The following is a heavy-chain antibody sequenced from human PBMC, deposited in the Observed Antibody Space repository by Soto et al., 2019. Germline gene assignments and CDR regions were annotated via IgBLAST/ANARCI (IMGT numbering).Heavy chain of an antibody. Sequence: GGSLRLSCAASGFTFSNYAMSWVRQAPGKGLEWVSVISGSGGGTYYADSVKGRFTTSRDNSKNTLYLQMNILRAEDTAVYYCAKSPVFSAINYRWFDPWGQGTLVTVSS. J-gene: IGHJ5*02. V-gene: IGHV3-23*01. CDR2: ISGSGGGT. CDR3: AKSPVFSAINYRWFDP. CDR1: GFTFSNYA. D-gene: IGHD2-21*01.